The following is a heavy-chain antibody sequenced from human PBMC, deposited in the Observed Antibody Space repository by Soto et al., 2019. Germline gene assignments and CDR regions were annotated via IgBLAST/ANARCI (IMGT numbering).Heavy chain of an antibody. Sequence: ASVKVSCKASGGTFSSYAISWVRQAPGQGPEWMGGIIPIFGTANYAQKFQGRVTITADESTSTAYMELSSLRSEDTAVYYCARVDYYYDSSAVSWFDPWGQGTLVTVSS. CDR3: ARVDYYYDSSAVSWFDP. J-gene: IGHJ5*02. D-gene: IGHD3-22*01. CDR2: IIPIFGTA. CDR1: GGTFSSYA. V-gene: IGHV1-69*13.